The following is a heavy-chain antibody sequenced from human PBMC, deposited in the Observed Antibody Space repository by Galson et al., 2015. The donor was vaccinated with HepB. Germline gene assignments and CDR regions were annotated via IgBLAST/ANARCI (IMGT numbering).Heavy chain of an antibody. CDR3: ARDGYCSSTSCLSPDAFDI. CDR2: IKQDGSEK. J-gene: IGHJ3*02. D-gene: IGHD2-2*03. Sequence: SLRLSCAASGFTFSSYWMSWVRQAPGKGLEWVANIKQDGSEKYYVDSVKGRFTISRDNAKNSLYLQMNSLRAEDTAVYYCARDGYCSSTSCLSPDAFDIWGQGTMVTVSS. V-gene: IGHV3-7*03. CDR1: GFTFSSYW.